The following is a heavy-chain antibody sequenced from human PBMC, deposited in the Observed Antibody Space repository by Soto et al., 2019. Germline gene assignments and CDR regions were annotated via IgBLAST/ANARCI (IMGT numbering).Heavy chain of an antibody. V-gene: IGHV3-23*01. CDR1: GFTFGSYA. Sequence: GGALRLSCAASGFTFGSYAMSWVRQAPGKGLEWVSAISGSGGSTYYADSVKGRFTISRDNSKNTLYLQMNSLRAEDTAVYYCAKDKKTVQFWYYYYGMDVWGQGTTVTVSS. D-gene: IGHD1-1*01. CDR3: AKDKKTVQFWYYYYGMDV. J-gene: IGHJ6*02. CDR2: ISGSGGST.